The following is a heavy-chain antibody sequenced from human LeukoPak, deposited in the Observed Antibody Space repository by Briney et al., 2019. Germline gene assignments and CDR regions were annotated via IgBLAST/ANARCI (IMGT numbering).Heavy chain of an antibody. J-gene: IGHJ4*02. CDR3: ARDRAFEYSDTGRFDY. V-gene: IGHV3-7*01. CDR1: GFTFSSYW. Sequence: GGSLRLSCAASGFTFSSYWMSWVRPAPGRGLEWVANIKQDGSEEHYVESVKGGFTLSRDNAKNSLFLQMNSLRAKDTAVYYCARDRAFEYSDTGRFDYWGQGTLVTVSS. D-gene: IGHD6-6*01. CDR2: IKQDGSEE.